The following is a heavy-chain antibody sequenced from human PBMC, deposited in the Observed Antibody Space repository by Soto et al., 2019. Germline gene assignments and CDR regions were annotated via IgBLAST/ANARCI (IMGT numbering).Heavy chain of an antibody. V-gene: IGHV1-18*01. CDR2: ISAYNGNT. CDR3: VREGPAPYYLCVMAV. J-gene: IGHJ6*02. Sequence: QVQLVQSGGEVKKPGASVKVSCKTSGYSFTTYGISWVRQAPGQGLEWMGWISAYNGNTNDAQKLQGRVTLTTETPKIPAYLQLRSVRSDEAAVYCCVREGPAPYYLCVMAVWAQGGTVTFSS. CDR1: GYSFTTYG.